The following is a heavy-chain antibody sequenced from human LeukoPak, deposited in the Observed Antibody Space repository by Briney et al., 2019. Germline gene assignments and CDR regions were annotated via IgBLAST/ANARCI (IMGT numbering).Heavy chain of an antibody. J-gene: IGHJ4*02. D-gene: IGHD2-2*01. V-gene: IGHV3-23*01. CDR2: ISGSGAYT. CDR1: GFTFSSYA. Sequence: GGSLRLSCAASGFTFSSYALSWVRQAPGKGLEWVSAISGSGAYTYYAGSVKGRFTISRDNSKNTLYLQMNSLRAEDTAIYYCAKGNGCSSSSCYLPQNWGQGTLVTVSS. CDR3: AKGNGCSSSSCYLPQN.